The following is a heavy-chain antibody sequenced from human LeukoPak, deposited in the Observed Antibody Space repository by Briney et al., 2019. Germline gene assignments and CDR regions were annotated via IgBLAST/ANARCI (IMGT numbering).Heavy chain of an antibody. CDR2: INSDGSST. J-gene: IGHJ4*02. D-gene: IGHD2-8*01. V-gene: IGHV3-74*01. Sequence: PGGSLRLSCAASGFTFSSYWMHWVRQAPGKGLVWVSRINSDGSSTSYADSVKGRFTISRDNAKNTLYLQMNSLRPEDTALYYCAKAHPTYCTNGVCNSFDHWGQGTLVTVSS. CDR3: AKAHPTYCTNGVCNSFDH. CDR1: GFTFSSYW.